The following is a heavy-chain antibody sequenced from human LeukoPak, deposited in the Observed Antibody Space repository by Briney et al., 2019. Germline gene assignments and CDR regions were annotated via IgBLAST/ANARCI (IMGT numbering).Heavy chain of an antibody. CDR1: GGSISSSSYY. Sequence: PSETLSLTCTVSGGSISSSSYYWGWIRQPPGKGLEWIGSIYYSGSTYYNPSLKSRVTISVDTSKNQFSLKLSSVTAADTAVYYCATKKRVRGVIDYWGQGTLVTVSS. D-gene: IGHD3-10*01. J-gene: IGHJ4*02. CDR3: ATKKRVRGVIDY. V-gene: IGHV4-39*07. CDR2: IYYSGST.